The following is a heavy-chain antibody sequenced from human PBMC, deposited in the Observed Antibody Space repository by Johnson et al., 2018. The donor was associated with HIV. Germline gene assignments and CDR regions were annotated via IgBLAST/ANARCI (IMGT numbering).Heavy chain of an antibody. CDR2: ISSSGYST. D-gene: IGHD3-9*01. Sequence: QVQLVESGGGLVRPGGSLRLSCVASTFTFSGYNMAWIRQAPGKGLECLSYISSSGYSTYYTDSVKGRFTISRDNSKNTLYLQMNSLRAEDTAVYYCARDKGNYDILTGYYNVGAFDIWGQGTMVTVSS. V-gene: IGHV3-11*04. CDR3: ARDKGNYDILTGYYNVGAFDI. CDR1: TFTFSGYN. J-gene: IGHJ3*02.